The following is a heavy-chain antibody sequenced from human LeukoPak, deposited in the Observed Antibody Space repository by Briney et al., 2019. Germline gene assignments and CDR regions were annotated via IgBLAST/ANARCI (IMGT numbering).Heavy chain of an antibody. J-gene: IGHJ6*03. CDR3: ARDPRNYYYMDV. V-gene: IGHV3-48*03. CDR1: GFTFSSYE. Sequence: GGSLRLPCAASGFTFSSYEMNWVRQAPGKGLEWVSYISSSGSTIYYADSVKGRFTISRDNAKNSLYLQMNSLRAEDTAVYYCARDPRNYYYMDVWGKGTTVTVSS. D-gene: IGHD1-26*01. CDR2: ISSSGSTI.